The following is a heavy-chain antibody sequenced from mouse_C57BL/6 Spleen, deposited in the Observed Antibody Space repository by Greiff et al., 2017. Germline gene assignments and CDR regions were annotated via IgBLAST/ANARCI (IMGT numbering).Heavy chain of an antibody. D-gene: IGHD2-5*01. J-gene: IGHJ3*01. CDR2: IDPEDGDT. Sequence: EVQLQQSGAELVRPGASVKLSCTASGFNIKDYYMHWVKQRPEQGLEWIGRIDPEDGDTEYAPKFQGKATMTADTSSNTAYLQLSSLTSEDTAVYYCTLYSNPPWFAYWGQGTLVTVSA. CDR1: GFNIKDYY. CDR3: TLYSNPPWFAY. V-gene: IGHV14-1*01.